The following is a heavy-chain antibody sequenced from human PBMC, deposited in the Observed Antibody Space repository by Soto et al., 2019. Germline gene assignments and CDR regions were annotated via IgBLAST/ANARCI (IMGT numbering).Heavy chain of an antibody. CDR2: IYHSGST. CDR3: ARHGDIVATIKGGTYNWFDP. CDR1: GGSISSSNW. V-gene: IGHV4-4*02. Sequence: SETLSLTCAVSGGSISSSNWWSWVRQPPGKGLQWIGEIYHSGSTNYIPSLKSRVTISVDTSKNQFSLKLSSVTAADTAVYYCARHGDIVATIKGGTYNWFDPWGQGTLVTVSS. D-gene: IGHD5-12*01. J-gene: IGHJ5*02.